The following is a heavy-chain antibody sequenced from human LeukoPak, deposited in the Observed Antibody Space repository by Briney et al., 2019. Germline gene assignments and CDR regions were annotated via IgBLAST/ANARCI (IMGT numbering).Heavy chain of an antibody. V-gene: IGHV1-69*06. Sequence: GASVKVSCKASGGTFSSYAISWVRQAPGQGLEWMGGIIPIFGTANYAQKFQGGVTITADKSTSTAYMELSSLRSEDTAVYYCARGYVDTAMVHFDYWGQGTLVTVSS. D-gene: IGHD5-18*01. CDR3: ARGYVDTAMVHFDY. J-gene: IGHJ4*02. CDR1: GGTFSSYA. CDR2: IIPIFGTA.